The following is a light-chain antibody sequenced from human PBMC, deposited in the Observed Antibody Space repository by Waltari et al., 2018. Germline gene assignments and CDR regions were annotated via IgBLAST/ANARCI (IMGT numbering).Light chain of an antibody. V-gene: IGKV6D-21*02. CDR3: HQSRSLPHT. CDR2: YAS. CDR1: QNIDIS. J-gene: IGKJ2*01. Sequence: EVVLTQTPNFQSVTPREKVTITCRARQNIDISLHCYQQKPGQSPKLLIKYASQSISGVPSRFSGSGSGTECTRTITGLETEDAAAYYCHQSRSLPHTFGQATKLEIK.